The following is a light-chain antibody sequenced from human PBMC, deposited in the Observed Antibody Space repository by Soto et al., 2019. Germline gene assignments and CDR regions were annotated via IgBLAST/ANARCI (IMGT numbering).Light chain of an antibody. CDR3: QQYDSAPLT. J-gene: IGKJ1*01. CDR2: GAS. V-gene: IGKV3-20*01. CDR1: QSVRGN. Sequence: EIVMTQSPASLSVSPGERATLSCRASQSVRGNLAWYQQKPGQAPRLLIYGASSRATGIPDRFSGSGSGTDFTLTISRLEPEDFAVYYCQQYDSAPLTFGQGTKVDIK.